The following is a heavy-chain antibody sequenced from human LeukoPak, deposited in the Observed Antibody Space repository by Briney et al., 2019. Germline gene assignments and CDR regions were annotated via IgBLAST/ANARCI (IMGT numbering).Heavy chain of an antibody. V-gene: IGHV3-21*01. Sequence: GGSLRLSCAASGFTFSSYAMNWVRQAPGKGLEWVSPISSSSYIYYADSVKGRFTISRDNAKNSLYLQMNSLRAEDTAVYYCARDFNSGYFDYWGQGTLVTVSS. CDR3: ARDFNSGYFDY. CDR1: GFTFSSYA. CDR2: ISSSSYI. J-gene: IGHJ4*02. D-gene: IGHD7-27*01.